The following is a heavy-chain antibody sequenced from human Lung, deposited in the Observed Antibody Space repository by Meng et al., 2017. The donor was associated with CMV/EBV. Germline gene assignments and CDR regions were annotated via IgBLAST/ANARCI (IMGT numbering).Heavy chain of an antibody. J-gene: IGHJ4*02. CDR2: INHSGST. D-gene: IGHD6-13*01. CDR1: GGSFSGYY. V-gene: IGHV4-34*01. CDR3: ARTGEVAAAGYDY. Sequence: CAGFGGSFSGYYWSWIRQPPGKGLEWIGEINHSGSTNYNPSLKSRVTISVDTSKNQFSLKLSSVTAADTAVYYCARTGEVAAAGYDYWGQGTLVTVSS.